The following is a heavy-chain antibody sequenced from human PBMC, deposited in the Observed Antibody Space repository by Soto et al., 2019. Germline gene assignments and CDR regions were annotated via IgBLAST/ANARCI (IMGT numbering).Heavy chain of an antibody. D-gene: IGHD3-22*01. J-gene: IGHJ4*02. V-gene: IGHV3-74*01. CDR1: GFTFSSYW. CDR3: ARALTYYYDIDY. CDR2: INSDGSRT. Sequence: GRPMRLSCAASGFTFSSYWMHWVRQAPGKGLVWVSRINSDGSRTTYADSVKGRFTISRDNAKNMLHLQMNSLRAEDTAVYYCARALTYYYDIDYWGQGTLVTVSS.